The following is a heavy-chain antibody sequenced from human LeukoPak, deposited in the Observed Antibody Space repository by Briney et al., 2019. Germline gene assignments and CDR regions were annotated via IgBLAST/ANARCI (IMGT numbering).Heavy chain of an antibody. CDR3: ARGGVSWWDY. D-gene: IGHD2-15*01. J-gene: IGHJ4*02. CDR2: INHSGST. Sequence: SETLSLTCAVYGGSFSGYYWSWIRQPPGKGLEWIGEINHSGSTNYNPSLKSRVTISVDTSKNQFSLRLSSVTAADTAVYYCARGGVSWWDYWGQGTLVTVSS. CDR1: GGSFSGYY. V-gene: IGHV4-34*01.